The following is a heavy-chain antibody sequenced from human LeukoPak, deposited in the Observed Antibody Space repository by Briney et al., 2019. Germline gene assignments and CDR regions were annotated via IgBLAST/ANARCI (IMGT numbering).Heavy chain of an antibody. J-gene: IGHJ4*02. CDR3: AKDFTVRGVKFDY. V-gene: IGHV3-23*01. CDR2: ISGGGGVT. CDR1: GFTFSSYA. D-gene: IGHD3-10*01. Sequence: GSLRLSCAASGFTFSSYAMNWVRQAPGKGLEWVSAISGGGGVTYYADSVKGRFTISRDNSKNTLYLQMNSLRAADTAVYYCAKDFTVRGVKFDYWGQGTLVTVSS.